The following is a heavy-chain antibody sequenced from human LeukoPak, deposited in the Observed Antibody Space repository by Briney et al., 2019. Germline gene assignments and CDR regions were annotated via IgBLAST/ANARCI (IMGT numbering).Heavy chain of an antibody. V-gene: IGHV3-43*02. CDR3: AKDIGPGSVWVVDY. CDR2: ISGDGGST. CDR1: GFTFDDHA. D-gene: IGHD6-19*01. J-gene: IGHJ4*02. Sequence: GGSLRLSCAASGFTFDDHAMRWVRHAPGEGLEWVSFISGDGGSTYYADSVKGRFTISRDNNKNSLYLQMNSLRTEETALYYCAKDIGPGSVWVVDYWGQGTLVTVSS.